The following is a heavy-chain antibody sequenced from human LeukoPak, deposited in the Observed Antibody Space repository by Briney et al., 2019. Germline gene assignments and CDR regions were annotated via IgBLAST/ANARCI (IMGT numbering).Heavy chain of an antibody. Sequence: PGGSLRLSCAASGLTFSDYHMSWIRQAPGKGLEWVSHISDNGRTKYYANSVQGRFTVSRDNAKNSLYLQMNSLRADDTAVYYCATVHFGYFTFWGQGTLVTVSS. CDR1: GLTFSDYH. CDR2: ISDNGRTK. CDR3: ATVHFGYFTF. D-gene: IGHD3-3*01. V-gene: IGHV3-11*01. J-gene: IGHJ4*02.